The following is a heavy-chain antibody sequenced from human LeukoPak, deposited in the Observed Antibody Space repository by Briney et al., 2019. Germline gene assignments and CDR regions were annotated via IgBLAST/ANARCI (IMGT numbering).Heavy chain of an antibody. J-gene: IGHJ4*02. D-gene: IGHD6-19*01. CDR3: ARVGKYGWDFDH. V-gene: IGHV3-7*01. Sequence: GGSLRLSCAASGFTFSAYWMTSVRQAPGKGLEWVANINEGGNVKFYVDSVKGRFTISRDNTKISLYLQMYTLRAEDTAVYYCARVGKYGWDFDHWGQGTLVTVSS. CDR1: GFTFSAYW. CDR2: INEGGNVK.